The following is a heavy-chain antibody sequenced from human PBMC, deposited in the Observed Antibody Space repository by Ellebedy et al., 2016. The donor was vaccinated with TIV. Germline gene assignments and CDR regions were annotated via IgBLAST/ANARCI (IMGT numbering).Heavy chain of an antibody. J-gene: IGHJ4*02. Sequence: ASVKVSCXASGYTFSTYAISWLRQAPGQGLEWMGWITVRNGDTKYAQKFQGRVSMTTDTSTTTAYMEMKSLRSDDTAIYYCARLPTDDYGDYGAFDYWGQGTLVTVSS. CDR1: GYTFSTYA. CDR3: ARLPTDDYGDYGAFDY. V-gene: IGHV1-18*01. D-gene: IGHD4-17*01. CDR2: ITVRNGDT.